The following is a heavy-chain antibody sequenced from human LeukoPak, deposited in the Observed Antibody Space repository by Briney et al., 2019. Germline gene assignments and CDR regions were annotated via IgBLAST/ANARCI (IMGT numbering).Heavy chain of an antibody. CDR3: SRGGSGSLNDYYYYYMDV. CDR1: GGSISSYY. J-gene: IGHJ6*03. CDR2: IYYSGST. D-gene: IGHD3-10*01. V-gene: IGHV4-59*01. Sequence: SETLSLTCTVSGGSISSYYWSWIQQPPGKGLEWIGYIYYSGSTNYNPSLKSRVTISVDTSKNQFSLKLSSVTAADTAVYYCSRGGSGSLNDYYYYYMDVWGKGTTVTVSS.